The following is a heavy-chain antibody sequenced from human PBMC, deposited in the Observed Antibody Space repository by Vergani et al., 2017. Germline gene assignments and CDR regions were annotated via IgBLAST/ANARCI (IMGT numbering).Heavy chain of an antibody. CDR3: ARDRGYDFWSGGYNWFDP. Sequence: QVQLQESGPGLVKPSQTLSLTCTVSGGSISSYYWSWIRQPPGKGLEWIGYIHYSGSTNYNPSLKSRVTISVATSKNQFSLKLSAVTAADTAVYYCARDRGYDFWSGGYNWFDPWGQGTLVTVSS. J-gene: IGHJ5*02. CDR2: IHYSGST. CDR1: GGSISSYY. D-gene: IGHD3-3*01. V-gene: IGHV4-59*01.